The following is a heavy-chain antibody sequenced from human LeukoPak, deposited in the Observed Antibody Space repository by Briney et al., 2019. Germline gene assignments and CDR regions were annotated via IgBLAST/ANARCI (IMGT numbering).Heavy chain of an antibody. CDR2: LYYNGGT. CDR3: ARAGSGYSFDI. V-gene: IGHV4-59*01. D-gene: IGHD3-22*01. Sequence: SETLSLTCAVYGGSFSGYYWSWIRQPPGKGLDWIGYLYYNGGTNYNPSLKSRVTMSVDTSKNHFSLRLNSVTAADTAVYYCARAGSGYSFDIWGQGTMVTVSS. J-gene: IGHJ3*02. CDR1: GGSFSGYY.